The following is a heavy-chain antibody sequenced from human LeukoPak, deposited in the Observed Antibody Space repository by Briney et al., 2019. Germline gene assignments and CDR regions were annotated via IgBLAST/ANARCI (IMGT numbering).Heavy chain of an antibody. D-gene: IGHD3-3*01. J-gene: IGHJ5*02. CDR1: GFTFSSYA. CDR3: AKDPPLRSVLRFLEWSAL. V-gene: IGHV3-23*01. Sequence: RPGGSLRLSCAASGFTFSSYAMSWVRQAPGKGLEWVSAISGSGGSTYYADSVKGRFTISRDNSKNTLYLQMNSLRAEDTAVYYCAKDPPLRSVLRFLEWSALWGQGTLVTVSS. CDR2: ISGSGGST.